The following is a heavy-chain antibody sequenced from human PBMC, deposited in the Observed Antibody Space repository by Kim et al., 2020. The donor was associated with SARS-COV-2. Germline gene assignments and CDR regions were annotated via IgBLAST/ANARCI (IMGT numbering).Heavy chain of an antibody. CDR3: AKGWLKVGFDY. D-gene: IGHD1-26*01. CDR2: NK. V-gene: IGHV6-1*01. Sequence: NKDSAVTVKSRMTVHSDTSKNQFSLQLHSVTAEDTAVYYCAKGWLKVGFDYWGQGILVTVSS. J-gene: IGHJ4*02.